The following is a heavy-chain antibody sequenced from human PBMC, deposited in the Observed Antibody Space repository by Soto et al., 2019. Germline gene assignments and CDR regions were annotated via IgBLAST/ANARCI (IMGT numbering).Heavy chain of an antibody. D-gene: IGHD1-20*01. CDR3: ARTDNTHWFDP. CDR1: GGYFSAYL. CDR2: INHTGVT. Sequence: QVQLQQWGAGLLKPSETLSLTCAVSGGYFSAYLWSWIRQPPGKGLEWIGEINHTGVTNYNPSLKSRVTISVDTSKNQFSLNLSSVTAADTAVYFCARTDNTHWFDPWGQGTLVTVSS. V-gene: IGHV4-34*01. J-gene: IGHJ5*02.